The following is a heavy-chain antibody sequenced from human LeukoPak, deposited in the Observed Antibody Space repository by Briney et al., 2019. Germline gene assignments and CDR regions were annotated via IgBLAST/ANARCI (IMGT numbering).Heavy chain of an antibody. J-gene: IGHJ4*02. CDR3: AREGGYRYQDYFDY. CDR1: GYTFTGYY. V-gene: IGHV1-2*02. CDR2: INPNSGGT. D-gene: IGHD6-13*01. Sequence: ASVKVSCKASGYTFTGYYMHWVRQAPGQGLEWMGWINPNSGGTNYAQKFQGRVTMTRDTSISTAYMELSRLRSDDTAVCYCAREGGYRYQDYFDYWGQGTLVTVSS.